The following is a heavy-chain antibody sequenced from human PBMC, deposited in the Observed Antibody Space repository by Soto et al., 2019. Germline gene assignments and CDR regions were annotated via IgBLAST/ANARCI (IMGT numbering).Heavy chain of an antibody. D-gene: IGHD6-13*01. J-gene: IGHJ4*02. CDR2: ISSSSSYI. CDR1: GFTFSSYS. CDR3: ARVAAIAAAGPQFDY. V-gene: IGHV3-21*01. Sequence: GGPLRLSCAASGFTFSSYSMNWVRQAPGKGLEWVSSISSSSSYIYYADSVKGRFTISRDNAKNSLYLQMNSLRAEDTAVYYCARVAAIAAAGPQFDYWGQGTLVTVSS.